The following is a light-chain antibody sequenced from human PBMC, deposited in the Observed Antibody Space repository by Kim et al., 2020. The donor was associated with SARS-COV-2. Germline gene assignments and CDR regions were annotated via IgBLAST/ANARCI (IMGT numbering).Light chain of an antibody. V-gene: IGLV3-1*01. CDR3: QAWDST. J-gene: IGLJ7*01. CDR1: KLGDKY. CDR2: QDS. Sequence: YELTQPPTVSVSPGQTASITCSGDKLGDKYACWYQQKPGQSPVLVIYQDSKRPSGIPERFSGSNSGNTATLTISGTQAMDEADYYCQAWDSTFGGGTQLTVL.